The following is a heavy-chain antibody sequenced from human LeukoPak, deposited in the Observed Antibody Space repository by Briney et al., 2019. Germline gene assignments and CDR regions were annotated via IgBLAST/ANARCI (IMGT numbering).Heavy chain of an antibody. CDR1: GFTFSSYW. J-gene: IGHJ4*02. D-gene: IGHD1-26*01. CDR3: AKDRQWELPFSGFDY. CDR2: ISYDGSNK. Sequence: GRSLRLSCAASGFTFSSYWMSWVRQAPGKGLEWVAVISYDGSNKYYADSVKGRFTISRDNSKNTLYLQMNSLRAEDTAVYYCAKDRQWELPFSGFDYWGQGTLVTVSS. V-gene: IGHV3-30*18.